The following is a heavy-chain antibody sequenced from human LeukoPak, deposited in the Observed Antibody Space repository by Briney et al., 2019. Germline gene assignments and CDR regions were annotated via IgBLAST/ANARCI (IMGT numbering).Heavy chain of an antibody. V-gene: IGHV4-31*03. CDR3: ARETTVTTPDAFDI. J-gene: IGHJ3*02. CDR1: GGSISSGGYY. CDR2: IYYSGST. D-gene: IGHD4-17*01. Sequence: SETLSLTCTVSGGSISSGGYYWSWIRQHPGKGLEWIGYIYYSGSTYYNPSLKSRVTISVDTSKNQFSPKLSSVTAADTAVYYCARETTVTTPDAFDIWGQGTMVTVSS.